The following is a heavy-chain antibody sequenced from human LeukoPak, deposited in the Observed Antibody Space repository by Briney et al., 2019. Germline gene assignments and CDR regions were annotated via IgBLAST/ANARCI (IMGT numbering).Heavy chain of an antibody. Sequence: GGSGRLSCAASGFTLSSYAMSWVRQAPGKGLEWVSSISSSGRGTYYADSVKGQFTISRDTSKNTLYLQMSSLRADDTAVYYCAKVMRAGGTEVFFDYWGQGTLFTVPS. J-gene: IGHJ4*02. V-gene: IGHV3-23*01. CDR3: AKVMRAGGTEVFFDY. D-gene: IGHD1-14*01. CDR1: GFTLSSYA. CDR2: ISSSGRGT.